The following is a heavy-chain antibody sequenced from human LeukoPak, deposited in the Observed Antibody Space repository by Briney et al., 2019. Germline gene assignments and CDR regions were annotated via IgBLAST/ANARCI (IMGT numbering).Heavy chain of an antibody. J-gene: IGHJ5*02. D-gene: IGHD2-2*02. V-gene: IGHV4-39*07. Sequence: SETLSLTCTVSGGSISSYYWGWIRQPPGKGLEWIGSIYYSGSTYYNPSLKSRVTISVDTSKNQFSLKLSSVTAADTAVYYCARGKGTAATPGPWGQGTLVTVSS. CDR1: GGSISSYY. CDR2: IYYSGST. CDR3: ARGKGTAATPGP.